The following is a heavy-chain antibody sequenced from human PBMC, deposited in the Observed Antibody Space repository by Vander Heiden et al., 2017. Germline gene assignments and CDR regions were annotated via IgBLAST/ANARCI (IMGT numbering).Heavy chain of an antibody. CDR2: IYHSGST. D-gene: IGHD6-19*01. CDR1: GYSISSGYY. J-gene: IGHJ4*02. V-gene: IGHV4-38-2*01. CDR3: ASSGIAVAGTVSPGY. Sequence: QVQLQESGPGLVKPSETLSLTCAVSGYSISSGYYWGWIRQPPGKGLEWIGSIYHSGSTYYNPSLKSRVTISVDTSKNQFSLKLSSVTAADTAVYYCASSGIAVAGTVSPGYWGQGTLVTVSS.